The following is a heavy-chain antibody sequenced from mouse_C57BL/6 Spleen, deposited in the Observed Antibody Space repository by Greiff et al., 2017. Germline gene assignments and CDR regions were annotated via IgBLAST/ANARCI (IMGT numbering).Heavy chain of an antibody. Sequence: VQLQQSGAELVMPGASVKLSCKASGYTFTSYWMHWVKQRPGQGLEWIGEIDPSDSYTNYNQKFKGKSTLTVDKSSSTAYMQLSSLTSEDSAVYYCARGYGSSYEGFAYWGQGTLVTVSA. CDR3: ARGYGSSYEGFAY. CDR1: GYTFTSYW. V-gene: IGHV1-69*01. D-gene: IGHD1-1*01. J-gene: IGHJ3*01. CDR2: IDPSDSYT.